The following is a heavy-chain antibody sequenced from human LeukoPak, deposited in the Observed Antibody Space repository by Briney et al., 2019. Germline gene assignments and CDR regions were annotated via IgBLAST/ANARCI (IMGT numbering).Heavy chain of an antibody. CDR2: ISGSGART. D-gene: IGHD6-19*01. CDR3: AKGTVTLAGDDAFDV. V-gene: IGHV3-23*01. J-gene: IGHJ3*01. Sequence: GGSLRLSCTASGFTFCNYAMNWVRQAPGKGLEWVSGISGSGARTYFAVSVKGRFTISRDNSRNTQYLQMNILRAEDTAVYYCAKGTVTLAGDDAFDVWGQGTMVTVSS. CDR1: GFTFCNYA.